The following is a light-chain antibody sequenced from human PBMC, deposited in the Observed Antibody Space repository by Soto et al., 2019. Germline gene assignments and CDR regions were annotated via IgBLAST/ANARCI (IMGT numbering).Light chain of an antibody. CDR1: QSISSY. CDR3: QQRYSTLPT. J-gene: IGKJ5*01. CDR2: AAS. V-gene: IGKV1-39*01. Sequence: DIQMTQSPSSLSASVGDRVTITCRASQSISSYLNWYQQKPGKAPKLLIYAASSLQSGVPSRFSGRGSGTDFTLTISSLQPEDFATYYCQQRYSTLPTFGQGTRLEIK.